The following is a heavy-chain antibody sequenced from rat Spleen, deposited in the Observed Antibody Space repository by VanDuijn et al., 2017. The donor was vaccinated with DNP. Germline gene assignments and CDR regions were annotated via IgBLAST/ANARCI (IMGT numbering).Heavy chain of an antibody. CDR2: VSSGGRT. Sequence: QVQLKESGPGLVQPSQTLSLTCTVSGFSLTSHTVAWIRQPPGKGLEWMAAVSSGGRTYYNSAPKSRLSISRDTSTSQVFLKMNSLQTEDTAMYFCARSDYSDDSYYYGYFDYWGQGVMVTVSS. J-gene: IGHJ2*01. CDR3: ARSDYSDDSYYYGYFDY. V-gene: IGHV2-6*01. CDR1: GFSLTSHT. D-gene: IGHD1-12*02.